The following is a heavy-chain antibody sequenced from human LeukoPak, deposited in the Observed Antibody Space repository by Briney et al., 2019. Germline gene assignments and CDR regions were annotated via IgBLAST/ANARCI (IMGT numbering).Heavy chain of an antibody. CDR3: GRGLYGSGRRSLMAH. J-gene: IGHJ4*02. Sequence: GGSLRLSCATSGFPFHNYWMTWVRQAPGRGLEWLADIDQDETEKNYVDSVKGRFTISRDNAEKSLYLRMTSLRVEDTAIYYCGRGLYGSGRRSLMAHWGPGTLVTVSS. CDR2: IDQDETEK. CDR1: GFPFHNYW. V-gene: IGHV3-7*03. D-gene: IGHD3-10*01.